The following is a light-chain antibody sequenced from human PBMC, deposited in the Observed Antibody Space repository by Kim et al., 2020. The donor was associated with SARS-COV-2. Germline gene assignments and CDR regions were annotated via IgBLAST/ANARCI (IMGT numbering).Light chain of an antibody. Sequence: SPGERATLSCRASQSVSYNLAWYQHKPGQAPRLLISGASTRATGIPARFSGSGSGTEFTLTISSLQSEDFAVYYCQQYDNWPPLYTFGQGTKLEIK. J-gene: IGKJ2*01. CDR2: GAS. CDR3: QQYDNWPPLYT. V-gene: IGKV3-15*01. CDR1: QSVSYN.